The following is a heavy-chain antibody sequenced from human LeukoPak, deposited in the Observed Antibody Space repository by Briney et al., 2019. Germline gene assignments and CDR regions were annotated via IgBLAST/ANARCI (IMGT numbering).Heavy chain of an antibody. CDR2: ISYDGSNK. D-gene: IGHD6-13*01. CDR3: AKGRAAADPNYYYGLDV. Sequence: PGGSLRLSCAASGFTFSSYGMHWVRQAPGKGLEWVAVISYDGSNKYYADSVKGRFTFSRDNSKNTLYLQMNSLRAEDTAVYYCAKGRAAADPNYYYGLDVWGQGTTVTVSS. CDR1: GFTFSSYG. V-gene: IGHV3-30*18. J-gene: IGHJ6*02.